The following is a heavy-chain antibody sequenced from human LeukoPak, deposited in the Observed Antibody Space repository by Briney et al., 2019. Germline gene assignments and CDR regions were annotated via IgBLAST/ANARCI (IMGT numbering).Heavy chain of an antibody. CDR1: GYTFTGYY. CDR2: INPNSGGT. Sequence: GASVKVSCKASGYTFTGYYMHWVRQAPGQGLEWMGWINPNSGGTNYAQKFQGRVTMTRDMSTSTVYMELSSLRSEDTAVYYCAREGRYRYGYNEYHSYMDIWGKGTTVTVSS. CDR3: AREGRYRYGYNEYHSYMDI. V-gene: IGHV1-2*02. D-gene: IGHD5-24*01. J-gene: IGHJ6*03.